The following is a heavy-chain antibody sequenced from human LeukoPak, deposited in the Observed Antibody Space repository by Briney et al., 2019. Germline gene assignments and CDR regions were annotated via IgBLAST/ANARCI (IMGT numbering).Heavy chain of an antibody. J-gene: IGHJ4*02. CDR1: GFTFSSIS. V-gene: IGHV3-21*01. D-gene: IGHD2-2*01. CDR3: ARVSPSTSYTY. CDR2: ISSSSSYI. Sequence: GGSLRLSCAASGFTFSSISMNWVRQAPGKGREGVTSISSSSSYIYYADSVKGRFTISRDTAKNSLYLKMNSLRAEDTAVYYCARVSPSTSYTYWGQGTLVTVSS.